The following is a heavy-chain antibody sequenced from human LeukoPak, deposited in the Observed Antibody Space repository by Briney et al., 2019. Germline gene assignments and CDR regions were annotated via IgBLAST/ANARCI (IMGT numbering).Heavy chain of an antibody. CDR1: GSTFSSYA. CDR2: IIPIFGTA. CDR3: ARDPIAVAGRGDDNWFDP. J-gene: IGHJ5*02. D-gene: IGHD6-19*01. Sequence: GASVKVSCTASGSTFSSYAISWVRQAPGQGLEWMGGIIPIFGTANYAQKFQGRVTITADESTSTAYMELSSLRSEDTAVYYCARDPIAVAGRGDDNWFDPWGQGTLVTVSS. V-gene: IGHV1-69*13.